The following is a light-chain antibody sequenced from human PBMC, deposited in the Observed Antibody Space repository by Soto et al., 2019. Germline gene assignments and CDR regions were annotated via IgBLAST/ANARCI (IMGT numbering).Light chain of an antibody. V-gene: IGKV3-15*01. CDR3: QQYNSWPRT. CDR2: RAS. CDR1: QSVSNN. Sequence: IVMTQSPVTLSVSPGERASLSCRAGQSVSNNLAWYQQKPGQAPRLLIYRASVRATGVPARFSGSGSETDFTLTISSLQSEDFAVYYCQQYNSWPRTFGQGTQVEIK. J-gene: IGKJ1*01.